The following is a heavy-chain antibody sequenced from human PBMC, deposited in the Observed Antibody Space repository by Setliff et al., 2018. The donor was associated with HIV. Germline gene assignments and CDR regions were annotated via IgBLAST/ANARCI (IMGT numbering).Heavy chain of an antibody. V-gene: IGHV5-51*01. CDR2: IYPGDSDT. J-gene: IGHJ4*02. D-gene: IGHD6-19*01. Sequence: GASVKVSCKISGFTLNELSIQWVRQAPAKGLEWMGIIYPGDSDTRYSPSFQGQVTISADKSISTAYLQWSSLKASDTAMYYCARPVAVAGSRHFDYWGQGTLVTVSS. CDR1: GFTLNELS. CDR3: ARPVAVAGSRHFDY.